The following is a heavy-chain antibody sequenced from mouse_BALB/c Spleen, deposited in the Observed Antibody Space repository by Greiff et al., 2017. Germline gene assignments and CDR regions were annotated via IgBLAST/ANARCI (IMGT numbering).Heavy chain of an antibody. CDR2: INPNNGGT. J-gene: IGHJ1*01. CDR3: ARPSYYGSSPPYWYFDV. Sequence: VQLQQSGPELVKPGASVKIPCKASGYTFTDYNMDWVKQSHGKSLEWIGDINPNNGGTIYNQKFKGKATLTVDKSSSTAYMELRSLTSEDTAVYYCARPSYYGSSPPYWYFDVWGAGTTVTVSS. D-gene: IGHD1-1*01. V-gene: IGHV1-18*01. CDR1: GYTFTDYN.